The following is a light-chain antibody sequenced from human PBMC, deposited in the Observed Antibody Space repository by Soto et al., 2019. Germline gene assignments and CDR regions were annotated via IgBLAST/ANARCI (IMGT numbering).Light chain of an antibody. V-gene: IGLV2-14*01. CDR2: EVS. Sequence: QSALTQPASVSGSPGQSITISCTGTSSDVGGYNYVSWYQQHPGKAPKLMIYEVSNRPSGVSNRFSGSKSGNTASLTISGLQAEDEADYYCSSYTSSSIDYDFGTGTKLTVL. J-gene: IGLJ1*01. CDR1: SSDVGGYNY. CDR3: SSYTSSSIDYD.